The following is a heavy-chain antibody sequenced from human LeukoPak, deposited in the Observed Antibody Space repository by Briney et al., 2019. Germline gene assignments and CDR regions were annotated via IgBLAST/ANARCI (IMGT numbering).Heavy chain of an antibody. V-gene: IGHV1-69*01. CDR1: GGSFISYA. D-gene: IGHD5-18*01. J-gene: IGHJ4*02. Sequence: SVTLSRKGSGGSFISYAISWVRQAPGHPLEWMGGIIPVFGTVHYAQKFQGRVTITAAESTSTAYMELSSPRSEDTAVYYCARVLSREYSYGYGDWGQGTLVTVSS. CDR2: IIPVFGTV. CDR3: ARVLSREYSYGYGD.